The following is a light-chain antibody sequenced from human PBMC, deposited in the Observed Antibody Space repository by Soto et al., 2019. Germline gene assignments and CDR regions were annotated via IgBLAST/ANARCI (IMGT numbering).Light chain of an antibody. J-gene: IGLJ1*01. Sequence: QSALTQPPSASGSPGQSVTISCTGTRSDVGGYNYVSWYQQHPGKAPKLMIYDVSNRPSGVPDRFSGSKSGNTASLTVSGLKAEDEDDYYYSSSAGSNIIYVLGTRTKVTVL. CDR3: SSSAGSNIIYV. V-gene: IGLV2-8*01. CDR2: DVS. CDR1: RSDVGGYNY.